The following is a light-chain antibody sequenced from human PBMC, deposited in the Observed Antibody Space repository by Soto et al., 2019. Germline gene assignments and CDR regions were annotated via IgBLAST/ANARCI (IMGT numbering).Light chain of an antibody. Sequence: EIVLTQSPATLSLSPGERATLSCRASQSVSSYLAWYQQKPGQAPRLLIYDASNRATGIPARFSGIGSGTEFSLIISSLQSEDFAVYWCQQYNNWPLTFGPGTRLEI. CDR1: QSVSSY. J-gene: IGKJ5*01. CDR3: QQYNNWPLT. CDR2: DAS. V-gene: IGKV3-11*01.